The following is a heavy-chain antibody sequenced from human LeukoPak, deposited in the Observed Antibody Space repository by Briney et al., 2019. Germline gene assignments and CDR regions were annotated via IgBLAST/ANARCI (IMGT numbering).Heavy chain of an antibody. Sequence: ASVTVSFKASGYTFTNYDVNWVRQAPGQGLEWMGWMNPKSNNRGYAQKFQGRVTITTDTSISTVYMELSSLGSEDTAAYYCTRGLKGNYYSGMGTYRWFARWGQGTLVTVSS. CDR1: GYTFTNYD. J-gene: IGHJ5*02. D-gene: IGHD3-22*01. CDR2: MNPKSNNR. CDR3: TRGLKGNYYSGMGTYRWFAR. V-gene: IGHV1-8*03.